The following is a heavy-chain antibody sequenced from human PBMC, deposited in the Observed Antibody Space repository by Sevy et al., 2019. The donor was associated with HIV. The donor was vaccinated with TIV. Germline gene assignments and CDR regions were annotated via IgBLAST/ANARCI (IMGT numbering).Heavy chain of an antibody. Sequence: ASVKVSCKASGYTFTSYDINWVRQATGQGLEWMGWMNPNSGNTGYAQKFQGRDTMTRNTSISTAYMELSSLRSEDTAVYYCARVGSSGSPREVAQSYYYYYGMDVWGQGTTVTVSS. CDR1: GYTFTSYD. CDR3: ARVGSSGSPREVAQSYYYYYGMDV. J-gene: IGHJ6*02. CDR2: MNPNSGNT. V-gene: IGHV1-8*01. D-gene: IGHD3-10*01.